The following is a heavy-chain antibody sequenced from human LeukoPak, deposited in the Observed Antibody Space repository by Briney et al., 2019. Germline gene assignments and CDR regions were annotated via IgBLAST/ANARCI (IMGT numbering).Heavy chain of an antibody. D-gene: IGHD6-19*01. CDR1: GYSISSGYY. V-gene: IGHV4-38-2*02. CDR3: ARDAGVAEYYFDY. J-gene: IGHJ4*02. Sequence: SETLSLTCTVSGYSISSGYYWGWIRKPPGKGREWIGSIYHSGSTYYNPSLKSRVTISVDTSKNQFSLKLSSVTAADTAVYYCARDAGVAEYYFDYWGQGTLVTVSS. CDR2: IYHSGST.